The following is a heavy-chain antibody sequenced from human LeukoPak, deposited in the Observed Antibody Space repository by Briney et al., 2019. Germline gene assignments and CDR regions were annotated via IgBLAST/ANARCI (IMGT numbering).Heavy chain of an antibody. J-gene: IGHJ4*02. V-gene: IGHV3-23*01. CDR2: MSSVT. Sequence: GGSLRLSCAASGFTFSSYAMSWVRQAPGKGLEWVSAMSSVTYYADSVKGRFTISRDDSKSTLFLQMNSLRAEDTAVYYCAKAFFSGSGGNHKHFGSWGQGTLVTVSS. D-gene: IGHD3-10*01. CDR3: AKAFFSGSGGNHKHFGS. CDR1: GFTFSSYA.